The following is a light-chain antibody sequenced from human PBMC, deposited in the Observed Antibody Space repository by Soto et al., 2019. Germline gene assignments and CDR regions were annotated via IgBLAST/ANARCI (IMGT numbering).Light chain of an antibody. J-gene: IGKJ4*01. CDR3: QQYGNSPLT. CDR1: QSVRSTY. Sequence: EIVLTQSPGTLSLSPGERATLSCRASQSVRSTYLAWYQQKPGQAPRLLIYGASSRATGIPDRFSGSGSGTDFTLTISRLEPEDFEVYYCQQYGNSPLTFGGGTKVEIK. V-gene: IGKV3-20*01. CDR2: GAS.